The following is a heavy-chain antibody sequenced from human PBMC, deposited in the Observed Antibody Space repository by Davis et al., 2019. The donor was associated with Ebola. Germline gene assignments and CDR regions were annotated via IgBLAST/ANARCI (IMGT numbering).Heavy chain of an antibody. Sequence: PGGSLRLSCAASGFTFSDYWMTWVRQAPGKGLEWVANIKQDISERYYVGSVRGRFTIFRDNAKNSLYLQMSSLRVEDTAVYYCARDSDWHPVDYWGQGTLVTVSS. CDR1: GFTFSDYW. D-gene: IGHD3-9*01. J-gene: IGHJ4*02. CDR3: ARDSDWHPVDY. CDR2: IKQDISER. V-gene: IGHV3-7*01.